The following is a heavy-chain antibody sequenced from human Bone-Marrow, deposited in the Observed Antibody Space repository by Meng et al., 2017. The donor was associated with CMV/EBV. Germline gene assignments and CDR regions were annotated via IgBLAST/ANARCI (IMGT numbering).Heavy chain of an antibody. CDR2: INPNSGGT. J-gene: IGHJ3*02. CDR3: ARSYLPAAMNAFDS. CDR1: GYTFTGYY. D-gene: IGHD2-2*01. V-gene: IGHV1-2*02. Sequence: ASVKVSCKASGYTFTGYYMHWVRQAPGQGLEWMGWINPNSGGTNYAQKFQGRVTMTRDTSISTAYMELSRLRSDDTAVYYCARSYLPAAMNAFDSWGQGTMVTVSS.